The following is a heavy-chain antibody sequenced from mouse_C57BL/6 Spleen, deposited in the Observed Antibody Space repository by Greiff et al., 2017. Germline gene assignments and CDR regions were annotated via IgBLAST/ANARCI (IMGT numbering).Heavy chain of an antibody. CDR2: ISGGGSYI. J-gene: IGHJ3*01. V-gene: IGHV5-4*03. Sequence: EVKLLESGGGLVKPGGSLKLSCAASGFTFSSYAMPWVRQTPEKRLEWVASISGGGSYIYYPDNVKGRFTISRDNAKNNLFLQMSHLKSEDTAMYYGTKERGGLAYWGQGTLVTVSA. CDR3: TKERGGLAY. CDR1: GFTFSSYA.